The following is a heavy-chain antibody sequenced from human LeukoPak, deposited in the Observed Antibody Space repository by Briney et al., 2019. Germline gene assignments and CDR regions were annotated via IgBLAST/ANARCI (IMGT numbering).Heavy chain of an antibody. Sequence: RGGSLRLSCSASGFTFTSYAMSWVRQAPGKGLEWVSVISGSGRSTDYADSVKGRFTIPRDNSKNTLYLQMNSLRAEDTAVYYCAKAERFSGTKTPDYWGQGTLVTVSS. CDR3: AKAERFSGTKTPDY. J-gene: IGHJ4*02. V-gene: IGHV3-23*01. CDR2: ISGSGRST. D-gene: IGHD1-26*01. CDR1: GFTFTSYA.